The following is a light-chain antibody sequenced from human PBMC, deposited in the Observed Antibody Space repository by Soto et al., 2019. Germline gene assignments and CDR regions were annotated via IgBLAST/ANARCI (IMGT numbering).Light chain of an antibody. CDR3: QQFGSSAWT. J-gene: IGKJ1*01. V-gene: IGKV3-20*01. CDR1: QSVTSTY. Sequence: DIVLTQSPGTLSLSPGERATLSCRASQSVTSTYLAWYQQKPGQAPRPLIYGASSRATGIPDRFSGSGSGTDFTLTISRLEPEDFAVYYCQQFGSSAWTFGQGTKVDIK. CDR2: GAS.